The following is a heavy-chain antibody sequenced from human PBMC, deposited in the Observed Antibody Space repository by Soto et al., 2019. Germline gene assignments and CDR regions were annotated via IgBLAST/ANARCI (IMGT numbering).Heavy chain of an antibody. Sequence: GGSLRLSCAASGFTFNNYAMNWVRQAPGKGLEWVATISATGGSTYYADSVKGRFTISRDNSKNTLYLQMNGLRVEDTAVYYCAKDRLAGIFAYWGQGPQVPVSS. D-gene: IGHD1-20*01. V-gene: IGHV3-23*01. CDR2: ISATGGST. CDR1: GFTFNNYA. CDR3: AKDRLAGIFAY. J-gene: IGHJ4*02.